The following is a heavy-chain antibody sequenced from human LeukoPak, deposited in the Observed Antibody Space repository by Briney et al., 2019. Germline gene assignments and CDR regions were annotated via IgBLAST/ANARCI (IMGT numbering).Heavy chain of an antibody. CDR1: GFTFSSYA. J-gene: IGHJ3*02. CDR3: ATSTYYYDSPDAFDI. Sequence: GGPLRLSCAASGFTFSSYAMSWVRQAPGKGLEWVSAISGSGGSTYYADSVKGRFTISRDNSKNTLYLQMNSLRAEDTAVYYCATSTYYYDSPDAFDIWGQGTMVTVSS. D-gene: IGHD3-22*01. CDR2: ISGSGGST. V-gene: IGHV3-23*01.